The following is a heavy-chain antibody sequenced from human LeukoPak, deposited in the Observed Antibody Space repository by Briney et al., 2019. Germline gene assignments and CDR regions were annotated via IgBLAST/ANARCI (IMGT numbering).Heavy chain of an antibody. CDR3: AKGHGSGSYLFDY. Sequence: GGSLRLSCAASGFTFSSYGMHWVRQAPGKGLEWVAAIWYDGSIQYYADSVKGRFTVSRDNSKNTLYLQMDSLRAEDTAVYYCAKGHGSGSYLFDYWGQGTLVTVSS. V-gene: IGHV3-33*06. CDR2: IWYDGSIQ. D-gene: IGHD3-10*01. J-gene: IGHJ4*02. CDR1: GFTFSSYG.